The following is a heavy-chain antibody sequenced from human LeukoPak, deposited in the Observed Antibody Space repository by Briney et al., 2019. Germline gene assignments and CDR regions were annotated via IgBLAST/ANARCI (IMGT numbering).Heavy chain of an antibody. J-gene: IGHJ4*02. CDR2: IYHSGST. CDR1: GYSISSGYY. CDR3: ARDRAGTDRFDY. D-gene: IGHD6-19*01. Sequence: SETLSLTCTVSGYSISSGYYWGWIRQPPGKGLEWIGSIYHSGSTYYNPSLKSRVTISVDTSKNQFSLKLSSVTAADTAVYYCARDRAGTDRFDYWGQGTLVTVSS. V-gene: IGHV4-38-2*02.